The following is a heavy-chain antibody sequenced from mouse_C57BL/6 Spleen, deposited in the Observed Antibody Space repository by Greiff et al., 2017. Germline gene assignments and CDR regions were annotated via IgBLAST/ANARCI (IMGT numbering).Heavy chain of an antibody. CDR1: GYTFTSYW. CDR3: ARYYYGTSLDY. V-gene: IGHV1-69*01. D-gene: IGHD1-1*01. Sequence: QVQVKKPGAERGVPGASVKLSCKASGYTFTSYWMHWVKQRPGQGLEWIGEIDPSDSYTNYNQKFKGKSTLTVDKSSSTAYMQLSSLTSEDSAVYYCARYYYGTSLDYWGQGTTLTVSS. J-gene: IGHJ2*01. CDR2: IDPSDSYT.